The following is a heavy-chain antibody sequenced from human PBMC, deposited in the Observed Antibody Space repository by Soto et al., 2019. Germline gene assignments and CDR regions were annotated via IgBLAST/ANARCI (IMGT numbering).Heavy chain of an antibody. D-gene: IGHD3-10*01. CDR2: IYYSGST. Sequence: PSETLSLTCTVSGGSVSSGSYYWSWIRQPPGKGLEWIGYIYYSGSTNYNPSLKSRVTISVDTSKNQFSLKLSSVTAADTAVYYCARRPRWFGESYYFDYWGQGTLVTVSS. V-gene: IGHV4-61*01. CDR1: GGSVSSGSYY. J-gene: IGHJ4*02. CDR3: ARRPRWFGESYYFDY.